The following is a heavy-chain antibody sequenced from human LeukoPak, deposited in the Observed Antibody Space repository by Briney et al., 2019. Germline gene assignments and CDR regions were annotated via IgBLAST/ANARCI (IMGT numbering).Heavy chain of an antibody. Sequence: SETLSLTCTVSGGSISIYYWGWIRRPPGKGLEWIGYIYYSGSTNYNPSLKSRVTISVDTSKNQFSLKLSSVTAADTAVYYCARHGADYSNYYFDYWGQGTLVTVSS. J-gene: IGHJ4*02. CDR3: ARHGADYSNYYFDY. CDR2: IYYSGST. CDR1: GGSISIYY. D-gene: IGHD4-11*01. V-gene: IGHV4-59*08.